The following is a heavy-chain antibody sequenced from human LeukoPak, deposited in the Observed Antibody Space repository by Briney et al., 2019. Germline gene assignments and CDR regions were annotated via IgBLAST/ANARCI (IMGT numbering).Heavy chain of an antibody. CDR2: INPNSGDT. D-gene: IGHD6-19*01. V-gene: IGHV1-2*06. J-gene: IGHJ5*01. CDR3: IRDGAVTGIWFDS. CDR1: GYTFTGYY. Sequence: ASVRVSCTTSGYTFTGYYIRWVRQAPGQGLEWMGRINPNSGDTNYTQKFQGRLTMTRDTSVGTAYMELSRLTSDDTAVYYCIRDGAVTGIWFDSWGQGSLVTVSS.